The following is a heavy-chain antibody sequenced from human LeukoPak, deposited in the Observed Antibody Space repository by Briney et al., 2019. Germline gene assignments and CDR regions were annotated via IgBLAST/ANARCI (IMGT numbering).Heavy chain of an antibody. V-gene: IGHV1-2*02. Sequence: GASVKVSCKASGYTFTSYDINWVRQATGQGLEWMGWINPNSGGTNYAQKFQGRVTMTRDTSISTAYMELSRLRSDDTAVYYCAKDLGEAISWTLDYWGQGTLVTVSS. CDR1: GYTFTSYD. D-gene: IGHD3-16*01. J-gene: IGHJ4*02. CDR2: INPNSGGT. CDR3: AKDLGEAISWTLDY.